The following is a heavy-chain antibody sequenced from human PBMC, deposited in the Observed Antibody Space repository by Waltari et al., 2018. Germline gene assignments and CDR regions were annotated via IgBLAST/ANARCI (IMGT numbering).Heavy chain of an antibody. V-gene: IGHV3-72*01. D-gene: IGHD3-22*01. Sequence: EVQLVESGGGLVQPGGSLRLSCAASGFTLSDDYVHWFRQAPGKGLEWVGRSRDKGSSHTTEYAASVKGRFTISRDDSKNSLYLQMNSLKTEDTAVYYCARGYSYASGAYCSDYWGQGTLVTVSS. CDR3: ARGYSYASGAYCSDY. CDR1: GFTLSDDY. J-gene: IGHJ4*02. CDR2: SRDKGSSHTT.